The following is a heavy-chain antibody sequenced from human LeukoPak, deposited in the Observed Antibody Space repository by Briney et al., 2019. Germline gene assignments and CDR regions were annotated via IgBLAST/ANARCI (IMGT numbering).Heavy chain of an antibody. V-gene: IGHV1-2*04. CDR2: INPNSGGT. CDR1: GYTFTGYY. Sequence: ASVKVSCKASGYTFTGYYMHWVRQAPGQGLEWMGWINPNSGGTNYAQKFQGWVTMTRDTSISTAYMELSRPRSDDTAVYYCARAGYSYGPGAPNWFDPWGQGTLVTVSS. CDR3: ARAGYSYGPGAPNWFDP. J-gene: IGHJ5*02. D-gene: IGHD5-18*01.